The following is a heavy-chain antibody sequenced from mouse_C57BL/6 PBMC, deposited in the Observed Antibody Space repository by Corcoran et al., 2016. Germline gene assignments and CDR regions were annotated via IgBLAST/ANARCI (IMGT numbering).Heavy chain of an antibody. J-gene: IGHJ1*03. CDR3: ARSYGSSYVRYFDV. Sequence: QVQLKQSGAELVRPGASVKLSCKASGYTFTDYYINWVKQRPGQGLEWIARIYPGSGNTYYNEKFKGKATLTAEKSSSTAYMQLSSLTSEDSAVYFCARSYGSSYVRYFDVWGTGTTVTVSS. D-gene: IGHD1-1*01. V-gene: IGHV1-76*01. CDR2: IYPGSGNT. CDR1: GYTFTDYY.